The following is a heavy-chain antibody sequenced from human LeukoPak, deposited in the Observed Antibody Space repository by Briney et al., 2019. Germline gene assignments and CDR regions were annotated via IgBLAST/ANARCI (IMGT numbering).Heavy chain of an antibody. V-gene: IGHV4-38-2*01. Sequence: KPSATLSLTCAVSGSSISSGYYWGWLRQPPGTGREWIGSIYHSGSTYYNPSLKSRVTISVDTSKNQFSLKLSSVTAADTAVYYCARVFPTGHYYYMDVWGKGTTVTVSS. CDR1: GSSISSGYY. D-gene: IGHD1-1*01. CDR3: ARVFPTGHYYYMDV. CDR2: IYHSGST. J-gene: IGHJ6*03.